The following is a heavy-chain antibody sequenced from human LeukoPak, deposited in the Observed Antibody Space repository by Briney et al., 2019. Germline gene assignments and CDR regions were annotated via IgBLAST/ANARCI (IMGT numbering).Heavy chain of an antibody. J-gene: IGHJ6*03. D-gene: IGHD2-2*01. Sequence: PSETLSLTWTLSGGSIGSYYWSWIRQPPGKGLEWIGYIYYSGSTNYNPSLKSRVTISVDTSKNQFSLKLSSVTAADTAVYYCARGEIVVVPAAMRRWYYMDVWGKGTTVTVSS. CDR2: IYYSGST. CDR3: ARGEIVVVPAAMRRWYYMDV. V-gene: IGHV4-59*01. CDR1: GGSIGSYY.